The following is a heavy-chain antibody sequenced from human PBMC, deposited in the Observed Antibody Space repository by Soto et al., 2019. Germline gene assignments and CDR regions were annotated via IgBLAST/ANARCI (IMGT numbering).Heavy chain of an antibody. V-gene: IGHV1-2*03. CDR2: INPNSGGT. CDR3: ARGGGATMIVVVRPEGWFDP. CDR1: GYTFTGYY. J-gene: IGHJ5*02. D-gene: IGHD3-22*01. Sequence: LGASVKVSCKTSGYTFTGYYMHWVRQAPGQGLEWMGWINPNSGGTNYAQKFQGRVTMTRDTSISTANMELNRLRSDDTAVYYCARGGGATMIVVVRPEGWFDPWGQGTLVTVSS.